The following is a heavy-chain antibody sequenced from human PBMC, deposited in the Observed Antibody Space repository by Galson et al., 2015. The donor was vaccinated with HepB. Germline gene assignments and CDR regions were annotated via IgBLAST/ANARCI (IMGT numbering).Heavy chain of an antibody. D-gene: IGHD5-24*01. Sequence: SLRLSCAASGFSISGYSMNWVRQAPGKGLEWLSYISGHRNTIYYTDAVKGRFTISRDNAKNSLFLQMNSLRVEDTAGYYCARERVMGWLQKSLGNLDPWGQGTLVTVSS. CDR1: GFSISGYS. J-gene: IGHJ5*02. CDR2: ISGHRNTI. CDR3: ARERVMGWLQKSLGNLDP. V-gene: IGHV3-48*04.